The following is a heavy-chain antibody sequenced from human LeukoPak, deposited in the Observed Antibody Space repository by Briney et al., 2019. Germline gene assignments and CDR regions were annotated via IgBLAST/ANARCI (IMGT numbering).Heavy chain of an antibody. J-gene: IGHJ4*02. CDR1: EYSFSTNW. Sequence: GESLKISGKAYEYSFSTNWIGWVREMPGKGLEWMGVIYPGDSQSKYSPSFQGHVAFSADTSRNTAYLQWNSLKASDTAMYYCAKYNAGSLDFWGQGTLLYVSS. D-gene: IGHD3-10*01. CDR3: AKYNAGSLDF. CDR2: IYPGDSQS. V-gene: IGHV5-51*01.